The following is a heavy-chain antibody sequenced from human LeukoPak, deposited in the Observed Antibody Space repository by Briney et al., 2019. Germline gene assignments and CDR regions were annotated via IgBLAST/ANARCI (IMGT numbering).Heavy chain of an antibody. CDR2: IYYSGST. V-gene: IGHV4-59*01. Sequence: SETLSLTCTVSGGSISSYYWSWIRRPPGKGLEWIGYIYYSGSTNYNPSLKSRVTISVDTSKNQFSLKLSSVTAADTAVYYCARSGSWAGTFDYWGQGTLVTVSS. CDR1: GGSISSYY. CDR3: ARSGSWAGTFDY. J-gene: IGHJ4*02. D-gene: IGHD6-19*01.